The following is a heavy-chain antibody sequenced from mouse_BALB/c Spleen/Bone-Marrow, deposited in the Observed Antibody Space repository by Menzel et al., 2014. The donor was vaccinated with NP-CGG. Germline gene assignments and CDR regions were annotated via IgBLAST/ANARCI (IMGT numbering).Heavy chain of an antibody. CDR1: GFSLTSYG. Sequence: VKLQESGPGLVAPSQSLSITCTVSGFSLTSYGVHWVRQPPGKGLEWLGVIWAGGSTNYNSALMSRLSISKDNSKSQVFLKMNSLQTDDTAMYYCASMITTAWFAYWGQGTLVTVSA. CDR3: ASMITTAWFAY. V-gene: IGHV2-9*02. J-gene: IGHJ3*01. D-gene: IGHD2-4*01. CDR2: IWAGGST.